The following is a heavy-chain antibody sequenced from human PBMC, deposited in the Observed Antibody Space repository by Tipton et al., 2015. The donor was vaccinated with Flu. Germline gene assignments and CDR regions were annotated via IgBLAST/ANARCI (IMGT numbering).Heavy chain of an antibody. J-gene: IGHJ3*01. CDR1: GFTFSDDY. D-gene: IGHD5-12*01. CDR2: IHPRDSDT. CDR3: ARHSGYSATWHDAFNV. V-gene: IGHV5-51*01. Sequence: SLRLSCAASGFTFSDDYMSWIRQMPGKGLEWMGIIHPRDSDTKYSPSLEGQVTISADSSTSTAYLQWNSLKASDSAMYYCARHSGYSATWHDAFNVWGQGTMVTVSS.